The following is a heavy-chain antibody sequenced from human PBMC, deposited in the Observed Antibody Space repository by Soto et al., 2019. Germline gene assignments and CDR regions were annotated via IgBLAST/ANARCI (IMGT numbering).Heavy chain of an antibody. CDR3: ARDGDSSGWFRMDV. CDR1: GFTFSSYA. CDR2: ISYDGSNK. D-gene: IGHD6-19*01. V-gene: IGHV3-30-3*01. J-gene: IGHJ6*02. Sequence: PRGSLRLSCAASGFTFSSYAMHWVRQAPGKGLEWVAVISYDGSNKYYADSVKGRFTISRDNSKNTLYLQMNSLRAEDTAVYYCARDGDSSGWFRMDVWGQGTTVTVSS.